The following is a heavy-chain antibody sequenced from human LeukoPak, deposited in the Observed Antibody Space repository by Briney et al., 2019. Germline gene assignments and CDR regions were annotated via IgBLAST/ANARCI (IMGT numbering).Heavy chain of an antibody. J-gene: IGHJ4*02. Sequence: SETLCLTCAVYGGSLSGYYWSWIRQPPGKGLEWIGEINHSGSTNYNPSLKSRVTISVDTSKNQFSLKLSSVTAADTAVYYCASTNGPPYSSGWYYFDYWGQGTLVTVSS. V-gene: IGHV4-34*01. CDR3: ASTNGPPYSSGWYYFDY. CDR2: INHSGST. CDR1: GGSLSGYY. D-gene: IGHD6-19*01.